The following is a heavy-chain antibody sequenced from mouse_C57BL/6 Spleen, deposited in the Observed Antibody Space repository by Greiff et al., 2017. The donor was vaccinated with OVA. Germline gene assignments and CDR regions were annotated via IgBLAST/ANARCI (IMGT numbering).Heavy chain of an antibody. J-gene: IGHJ4*01. Sequence: VQLQQSGAELVRPGASVTLSCKASGYTFTDYEMHWVKQTPVHGLEWIGAIDPETGGTASNQQFKGKAIMTAAKSSSTASRERRSLTSEDSAVDYCTRRSLLLRYYAMDYWGQGTSVTVSS. CDR1: GYTFTDYE. CDR2: IDPETGGT. V-gene: IGHV1-15*01. D-gene: IGHD1-1*01. CDR3: TRRSLLLRYYAMDY.